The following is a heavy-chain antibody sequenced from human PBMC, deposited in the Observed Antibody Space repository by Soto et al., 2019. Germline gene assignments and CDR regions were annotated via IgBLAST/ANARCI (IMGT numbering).Heavy chain of an antibody. Sequence: PGGSLRLSCAASGFTFSSYSMNWVRQAPGKGLEWVSSISSSSSYIYYADSVKGRFTISRDNAKNSLYLQMNSLRAEDTAVYYCARDPNYDFWSGYYRPKAYYYGMDVWGQGTTVTVSS. D-gene: IGHD3-3*01. V-gene: IGHV3-21*01. CDR3: ARDPNYDFWSGYYRPKAYYYGMDV. J-gene: IGHJ6*02. CDR1: GFTFSSYS. CDR2: ISSSSSYI.